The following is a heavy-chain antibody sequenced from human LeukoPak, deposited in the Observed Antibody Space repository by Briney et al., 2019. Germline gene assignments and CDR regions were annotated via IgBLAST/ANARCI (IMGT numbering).Heavy chain of an antibody. Sequence: GGPLRLSCAASGFTFSNDVMRWVRQAPGKGLEWVSSITSGGSTYYADSVKGRFTISRDNSENTLYLQMNSLRAEDTAVYYCARPVTATDRFYFFDSWGQGTLVTVSS. CDR2: ITSGGST. V-gene: IGHV3-23*01. CDR3: ARPVTATDRFYFFDS. J-gene: IGHJ4*02. D-gene: IGHD2-15*01. CDR1: GFTFSNDV.